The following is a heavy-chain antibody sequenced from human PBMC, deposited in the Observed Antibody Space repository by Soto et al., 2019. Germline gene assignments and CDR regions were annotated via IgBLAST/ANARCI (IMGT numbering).Heavy chain of an antibody. D-gene: IGHD1-26*01. J-gene: IGHJ2*01. CDR2: ISYDGSNK. CDR3: ARDSGSWYFDL. CDR1: GFTFSSYA. Sequence: QVQLVESGGGVVQPGRSLRLSCAASGFTFSSYAMHWVRQAPGKGLEWVAVISYDGSNKYYADSVKGRFTISRDNSKKTLYLQMNSLRAEDTAVYYCARDSGSWYFDLWGRGTLVTVSS. V-gene: IGHV3-30-3*01.